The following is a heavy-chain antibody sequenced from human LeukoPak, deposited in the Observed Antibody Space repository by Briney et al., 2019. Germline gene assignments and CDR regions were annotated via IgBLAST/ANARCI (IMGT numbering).Heavy chain of an antibody. CDR1: GGTFSSYA. CDR3: ATVLGYCSGGSCYMYYYGMDV. J-gene: IGHJ6*02. Sequence: ASVKVSCTASGGTFSSYAISWVRQAPGQGLEWMGGIIPIFGTANYAQKFQGRVTITADESTSTAYMELSSLRSEDTAVYYCATVLGYCSGGSCYMYYYGMDVWGQGTTVTVSS. D-gene: IGHD2-15*01. CDR2: IIPIFGTA. V-gene: IGHV1-69*13.